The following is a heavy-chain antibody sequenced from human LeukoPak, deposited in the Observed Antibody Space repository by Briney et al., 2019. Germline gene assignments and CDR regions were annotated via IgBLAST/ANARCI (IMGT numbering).Heavy chain of an antibody. CDR2: ISYDGSNK. CDR1: GFTFSSYG. Sequence: PGRSLRLSCAASGFTFSSYGMHWVRQAPGKGLEWVAVISYDGSNKYYADSVKGRFTISRDNSKNTLYLQMSSLRAEDTAVYYCAKGGKWELPQRVLDYFDYWGQGTLVTVSS. CDR3: AKGGKWELPQRVLDYFDY. J-gene: IGHJ4*02. D-gene: IGHD1-26*01. V-gene: IGHV3-30*18.